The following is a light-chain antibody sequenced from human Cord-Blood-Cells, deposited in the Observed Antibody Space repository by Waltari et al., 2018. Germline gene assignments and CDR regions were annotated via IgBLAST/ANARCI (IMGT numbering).Light chain of an antibody. Sequence: QSALTQPASVSGSPGQSITISCTGTSSDVGGYNYVSWYQQHPGKAPKLMLYEVSNRPSGVSNRFSDSKSGNTASLTISGLQAEDEADYYCSSYTSSSTSYVFGTGTKVTVL. CDR1: SSDVGGYNY. J-gene: IGLJ1*01. CDR3: SSYTSSSTSYV. CDR2: EVS. V-gene: IGLV2-14*01.